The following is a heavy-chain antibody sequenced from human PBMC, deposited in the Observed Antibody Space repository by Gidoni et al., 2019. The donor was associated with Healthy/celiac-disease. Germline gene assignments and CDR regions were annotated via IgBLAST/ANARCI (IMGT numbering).Heavy chain of an antibody. D-gene: IGHD1-26*01. CDR2: IVVGSGNT. J-gene: IGHJ3*02. CDR1: GFTFTSSA. Sequence: QMQLVQSWPEVTKPGPSVKVSCKASGFTFTSSAMQWVRQDRGQRLEWIGWIVVGSGNTNYAQKFQERVTITRDMSTSTAYMELSSLRSEDTAVYYCAASNVQWELLLDIWGQGTMVTVSS. V-gene: IGHV1-58*02. CDR3: AASNVQWELLLDI.